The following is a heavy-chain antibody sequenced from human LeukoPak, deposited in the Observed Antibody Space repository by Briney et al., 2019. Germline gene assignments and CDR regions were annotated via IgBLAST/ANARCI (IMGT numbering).Heavy chain of an antibody. V-gene: IGHV4-39*01. J-gene: IGHJ4*02. CDR2: VYYSGNT. D-gene: IGHD3/OR15-3a*01. CDR3: ARQTGSGLFILP. CDR1: GGSISSANYY. Sequence: SETLSLTCAVYGGSISSANYYWAWIRQPPGKGLEWIGDVYYSGNTYYNASLKSQVSISIDTSKNQFSLRLTSVTAADTAVYYCARQTGSGLFILPGGQGTLVTVSS.